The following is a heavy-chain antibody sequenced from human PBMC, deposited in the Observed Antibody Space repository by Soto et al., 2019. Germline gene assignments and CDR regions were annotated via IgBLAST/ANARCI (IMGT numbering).Heavy chain of an antibody. CDR2: INAGNGNT. Sequence: QVQLVQSGAEEKKPGASVKVSCKASGYTFTSYAMHWVRQAPGQRLEWMGWINAGNGNTKYSQKFQGRVTITRDTSASTAYMELSSMRSEDTAVYYCARAPGGSSSFVDYWGQGTLVTVSS. V-gene: IGHV1-3*05. CDR1: GYTFTSYA. D-gene: IGHD6-6*01. J-gene: IGHJ4*02. CDR3: ARAPGGSSSFVDY.